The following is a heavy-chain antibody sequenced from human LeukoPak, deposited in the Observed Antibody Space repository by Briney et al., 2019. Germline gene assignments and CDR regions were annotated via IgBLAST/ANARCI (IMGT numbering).Heavy chain of an antibody. CDR3: AREGFYGSGSPDAFDI. CDR2: TNYRSKWYN. V-gene: IGHV6-1*01. CDR1: GDSVSSNSAS. Sequence: SQTLSLTCSISGDSVSSNSASWNWISKSPSRGLEWLARTNYRSKWYNDYAVSVKSRITINPDTSKNQFSLQLNSVTPEDTAVYYCAREGFYGSGSPDAFDIWGQGTMVTVSS. J-gene: IGHJ3*02. D-gene: IGHD3-10*01.